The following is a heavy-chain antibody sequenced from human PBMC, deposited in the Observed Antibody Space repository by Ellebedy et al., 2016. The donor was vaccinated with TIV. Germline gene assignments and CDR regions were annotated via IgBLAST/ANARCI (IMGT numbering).Heavy chain of an antibody. CDR1: GFTSINYG. V-gene: IGHV3-48*01. CDR2: ISGNGSII. D-gene: IGHD3-10*01. Sequence: PGGSLRLSCEGSGFTSINYGMNWVRQAPGKGLEWISYISGNGSIIYYADSVKGRFTISRDHAKNSLYLQLNSLRTEDTAVYYCARIFGAKHFDYWGQGTLVTVSS. CDR3: ARIFGAKHFDY. J-gene: IGHJ4*02.